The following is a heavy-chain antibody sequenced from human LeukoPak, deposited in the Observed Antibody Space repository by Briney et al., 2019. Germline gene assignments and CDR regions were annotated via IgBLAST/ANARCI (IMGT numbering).Heavy chain of an antibody. Sequence: SETLSLTCTVSGGSISSYYWSWIRQPPGKGLEWIGYIYYSGSTNYNPSLKSRVTISVDTFKNQFSLKLSSVTAADTAVYYCARLFGIAAASDIWGQGTMVTVSS. CDR2: IYYSGST. CDR3: ARLFGIAAASDI. CDR1: GGSISSYY. V-gene: IGHV4-59*01. J-gene: IGHJ3*02. D-gene: IGHD6-13*01.